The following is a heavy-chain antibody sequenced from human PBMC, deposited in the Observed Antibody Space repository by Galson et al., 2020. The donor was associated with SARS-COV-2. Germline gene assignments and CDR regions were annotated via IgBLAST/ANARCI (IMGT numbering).Heavy chain of an antibody. CDR1: GFTFSSYW. Sequence: GGSLRLSCAGSGFTFSSYWMHWVRQAPGQGLVWVSRTNSDGSSTSYADSVKGRFTISRDNAKNTLYLQMNSLRAEDTAVYYCASRTYYYDSSGYLGDWGQGTLVTVSS. V-gene: IGHV3-74*01. CDR3: ASRTYYYDSSGYLGD. J-gene: IGHJ4*02. D-gene: IGHD3-22*01. CDR2: TNSDGSST.